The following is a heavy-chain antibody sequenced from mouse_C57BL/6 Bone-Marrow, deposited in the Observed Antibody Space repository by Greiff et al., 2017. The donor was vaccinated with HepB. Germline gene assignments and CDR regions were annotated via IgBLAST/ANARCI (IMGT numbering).Heavy chain of an antibody. CDR1: GYTFTSYW. V-gene: IGHV1-55*01. D-gene: IGHD2-5*01. CDR2: IYPGSGST. J-gene: IGHJ3*01. Sequence: QVQLQQPGAELVKPGASVKMSCKASGYTFTSYWITWVKQRPGQGLEWIGDIYPGSGSTNYNEKFKGKATLTADKSSSTAYMLLSSLTSEDSAVYFCARRGYSNSFAYWGQGTLVTVSA. CDR3: ARRGYSNSFAY.